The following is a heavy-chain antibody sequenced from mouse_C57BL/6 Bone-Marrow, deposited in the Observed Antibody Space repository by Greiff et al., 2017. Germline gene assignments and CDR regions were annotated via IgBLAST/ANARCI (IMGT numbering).Heavy chain of an antibody. V-gene: IGHV1-81*01. J-gene: IGHJ2*01. CDR1: GYTFTSYG. Sequence: VQLQQSGAELARPGASVKLSCKASGYTFTSYGISWVKQRTGQGLEWIGEIYPRSGNTYYNEKFKGKVTLTADKSSSNGYMELRSLTSKDSAVYFCARWVTTLVAPFGDWCQGTTLTVSS. D-gene: IGHD1-1*01. CDR2: IYPRSGNT. CDR3: ARWVTTLVAPFGD.